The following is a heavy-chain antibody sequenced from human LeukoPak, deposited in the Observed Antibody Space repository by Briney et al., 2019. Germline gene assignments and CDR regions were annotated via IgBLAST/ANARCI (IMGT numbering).Heavy chain of an antibody. V-gene: IGHV3-23*01. D-gene: IGHD5-18*01. J-gene: IGHJ6*02. Sequence: GGSLRLSCAASGFTFSSYAMSWVRQAPGKGLEWVSAISGSGGGTYYADSVKGRFTISRDNSKNTLYLQMNSLRAEDTAVYYCAKGGDTAMVSPMGDYYYYGMDVWGQGTTVTVSS. CDR3: AKGGDTAMVSPMGDYYYYGMDV. CDR1: GFTFSSYA. CDR2: ISGSGGGT.